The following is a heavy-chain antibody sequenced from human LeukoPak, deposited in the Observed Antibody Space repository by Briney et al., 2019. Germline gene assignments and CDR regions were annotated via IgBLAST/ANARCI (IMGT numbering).Heavy chain of an antibody. V-gene: IGHV3-23*01. D-gene: IGHD1-26*01. CDR3: AKIRSGSYYDFDY. CDR1: GFTFSTYS. CDR2: VTGIDGTT. J-gene: IGHJ4*02. Sequence: GGSLRLSCAASGFTFSTYSMNWVRLAPGKGLEWVSTVTGIDGTTYYADSVQGRFTISRDNSKNTLYLQMNSLRAEDTAVYYCAKIRSGSYYDFDYWGQGTLVTVSS.